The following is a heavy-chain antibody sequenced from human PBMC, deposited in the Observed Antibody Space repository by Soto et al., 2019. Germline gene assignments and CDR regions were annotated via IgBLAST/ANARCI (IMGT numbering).Heavy chain of an antibody. Sequence: EVQLLESGGGLVQPGGSLRLSCGVSGVTFNDFEMNWVRQAPGKGLEWLAYIDGSGTTKKYADSVRGRFTISRDNPNNSLFLKISTRRAANMTINECTRRFRRFNHWGQGTLVSVSS. D-gene: IGHD3-10*01. CDR2: IDGSGTTK. J-gene: IGHJ4*02. CDR3: TRRFRRFNH. V-gene: IGHV3-48*03. CDR1: GVTFNDFE.